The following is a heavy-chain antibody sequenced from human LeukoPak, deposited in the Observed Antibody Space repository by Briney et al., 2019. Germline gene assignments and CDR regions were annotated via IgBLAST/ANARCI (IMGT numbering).Heavy chain of an antibody. D-gene: IGHD1-26*01. V-gene: IGHV3-23*01. J-gene: IGHJ4*02. Sequence: PGGSLRLSCVASGFTFSDYARSWVRQAPGKGPEWVSSISGSGDSTYSADSVKGRFTISRASSKNTLYLQMNSLRAEDTAVYYCASDRLWGSGSYYFDYWGQGTLVTVSS. CDR1: GFTFSDYA. CDR3: ASDRLWGSGSYYFDY. CDR2: ISGSGDST.